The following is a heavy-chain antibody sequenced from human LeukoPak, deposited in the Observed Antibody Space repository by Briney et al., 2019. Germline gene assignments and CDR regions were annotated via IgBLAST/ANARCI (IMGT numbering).Heavy chain of an antibody. V-gene: IGHV3-49*04. D-gene: IGHD3-22*01. CDR2: IRSKAYGGTT. CDR1: GFTFGDYA. J-gene: IGHJ4*02. Sequence: GGSLRLSCTAPGFTFGDYAMSWVRQAPGKGLEWVGFIRSKAYGGTTEYAASVKGRFTISRDDSKSIAYLQMNSLKTEDTAVYHCTRSGVDSSGFYPLDYWGQGTLVTVSS. CDR3: TRSGVDSSGFYPLDY.